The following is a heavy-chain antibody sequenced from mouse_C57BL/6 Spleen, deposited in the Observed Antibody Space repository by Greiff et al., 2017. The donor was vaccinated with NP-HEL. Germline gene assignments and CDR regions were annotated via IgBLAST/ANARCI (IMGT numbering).Heavy chain of an antibody. V-gene: IGHV1-64*01. D-gene: IGHD2-4*01. Sequence: VQLQQPGAELVKPGASVKLSCKASGYTSTSYWMHWVKQRPGQGLEWIGMIHPNSGSTNYNEKFKSKATLTVDKSSSTAYMQLSSLTSEDSAVYYCARNYDYDREFAYWGQGTLVTVSA. CDR3: ARNYDYDREFAY. J-gene: IGHJ3*01. CDR2: IHPNSGST. CDR1: GYTSTSYW.